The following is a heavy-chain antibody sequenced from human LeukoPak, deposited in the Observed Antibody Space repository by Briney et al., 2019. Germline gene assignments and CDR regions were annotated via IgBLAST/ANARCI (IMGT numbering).Heavy chain of an antibody. CDR2: IRSKAYGGTT. D-gene: IGHD3-10*01. V-gene: IGHV3-49*04. J-gene: IGHJ5*02. Sequence: GGSLRLSCAASGFTFSSYAMSWVRQAPGKGLEWVGFIRSKAYGGTTEYAASVKGRFTISRDDSKSIAYLQMNSLKTEDTAVYYCARRITMVRGGPRFDPWGQGTLVTVSS. CDR3: ARRITMVRGGPRFDP. CDR1: GFTFSSYA.